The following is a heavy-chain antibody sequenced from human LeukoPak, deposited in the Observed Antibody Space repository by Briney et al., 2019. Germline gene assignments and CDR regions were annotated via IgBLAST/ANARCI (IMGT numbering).Heavy chain of an antibody. CDR1: GGSISSSSYY. D-gene: IGHD1-26*01. CDR3: ARHALKRQWEILNPTFDY. CDR2: IYYNGST. Sequence: PSETLSLTCTVSGGSISSSSYYWGWIRQPPGKGLEWIGSIYYNGSTYYNPSLKSRVTISVDTSKNQFSLKLSSVTAADTAVYYCARHALKRQWEILNPTFDYWGQGTLATVSS. V-gene: IGHV4-39*01. J-gene: IGHJ4*02.